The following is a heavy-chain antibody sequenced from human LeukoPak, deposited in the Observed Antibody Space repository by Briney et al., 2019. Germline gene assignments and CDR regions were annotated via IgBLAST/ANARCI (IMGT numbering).Heavy chain of an antibody. CDR3: AKLSGKTVAGTNYYFDY. CDR2: ISGSGGST. V-gene: IGHV3-23*01. Sequence: PGGSLRLSCAASGFTFSSYAMTWVRQAPGEGLEWVSAISGSGGSTYYADSVKGRFTISRDNSKNTLYLQMNSLRAEDTAVYYCAKLSGKTVAGTNYYFDYWGQGTLVTVSS. CDR1: GFTFSSYA. D-gene: IGHD6-19*01. J-gene: IGHJ4*02.